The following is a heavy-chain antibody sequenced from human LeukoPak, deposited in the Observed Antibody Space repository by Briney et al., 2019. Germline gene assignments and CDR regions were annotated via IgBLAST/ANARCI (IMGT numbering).Heavy chain of an antibody. CDR3: ARAGGAAGGQYFDY. CDR2: IYTNGDT. D-gene: IGHD6-13*01. J-gene: IGHJ4*02. V-gene: IGHV4-4*07. CDR1: GGSVSGYY. Sequence: PSETLSLTCTVSGGSVSGYYWSWIRQPAGQGLEWIGRIYTNGDTKFNPSLKTRVTISVDTSKNHLSLKLRPVTAADTAVYYCARAGGAAGGQYFDYWGQGTLVTVSS.